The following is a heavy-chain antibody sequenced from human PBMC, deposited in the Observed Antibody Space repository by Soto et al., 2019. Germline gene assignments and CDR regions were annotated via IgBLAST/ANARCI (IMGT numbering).Heavy chain of an antibody. J-gene: IGHJ4*02. CDR2: FVPMSGTA. Sequence: QVQLVQSGAEVRKPGSSVKVSCKASGGTFSSYAFSWVRQAPVHGLEWMGGFVPMSGTANYAQKFQGRLTITADESTRTVYLALSSLRSEDTAVYYCSRGVVGATDFDYWGQGTLVTVSS. CDR3: SRGVVGATDFDY. D-gene: IGHD1-26*01. V-gene: IGHV1-69*01. CDR1: GGTFSSYA.